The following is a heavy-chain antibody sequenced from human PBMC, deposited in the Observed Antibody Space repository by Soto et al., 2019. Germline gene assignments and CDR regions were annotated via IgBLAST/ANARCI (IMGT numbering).Heavy chain of an antibody. CDR3: ARVRWLQSLYYYYYGMDV. J-gene: IGHJ6*02. CDR1: GFTFSSYG. CDR2: IWYDGSNK. D-gene: IGHD5-12*01. Sequence: GGSLRLSCAASGFTFSSYGMHWVRQAPGKGLEWVAVIWYDGSNKYYADSVKGRFTISRDNSKNTLYLQMNSLRSEDTAVYYCARVRWLQSLYYYYYGMDVWGQGTTVTVSS. V-gene: IGHV3-33*01.